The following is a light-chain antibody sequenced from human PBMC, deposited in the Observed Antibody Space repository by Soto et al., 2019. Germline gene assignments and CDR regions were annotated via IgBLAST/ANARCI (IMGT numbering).Light chain of an antibody. CDR2: SAS. CDR3: QQYDNWPLL. CDR1: HSINRN. V-gene: IGKV3-15*01. J-gene: IGKJ4*02. Sequence: EIVMTQSPGFLSVSPGERVTLSCRASHSINRNLAWYQQKPGQGPRLLIYSASTRAAGIPPRFSGRGSGTEFTLTISSLHSEDFAVYYCQQYDNWPLLFGGGNKVGSK.